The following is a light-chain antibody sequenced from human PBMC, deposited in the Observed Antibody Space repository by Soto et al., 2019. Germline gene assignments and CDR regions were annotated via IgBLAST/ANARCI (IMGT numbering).Light chain of an antibody. CDR2: GAS. CDR3: QQYNNWPLA. J-gene: IGKJ4*01. V-gene: IGKV3-15*01. CDR1: QNVNSN. Sequence: EIVMTQSPATLSVSPGERATLSCRASQNVNSNLAWYQQKPGQAPRLLIYGASTRATGIPARFSGSGSGTEFTLTISSLQSEDFAVYYCQQYNNWPLAFGVGTKVEIK.